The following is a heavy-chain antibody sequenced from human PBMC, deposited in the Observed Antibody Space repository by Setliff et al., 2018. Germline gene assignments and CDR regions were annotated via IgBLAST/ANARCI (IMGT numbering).Heavy chain of an antibody. CDR3: ASIDWGENFYNSDV. D-gene: IGHD7-27*01. V-gene: IGHV3-74*01. CDR1: GFTFSSYA. J-gene: IGHJ6*03. CDR2: ISPDGTIT. Sequence: PGGSLRLSCAASGFTFSSYAMSWVRQVPGKGLVWVSRISPDGTITNYAGSVKGRFTISRDNAKNTLYLQMNRLRGEDTAVYFCASIDWGENFYNSDVWGKGTTVTVSS.